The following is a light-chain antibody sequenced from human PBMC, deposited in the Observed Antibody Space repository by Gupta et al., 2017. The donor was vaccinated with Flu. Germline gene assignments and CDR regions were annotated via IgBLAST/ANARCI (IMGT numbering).Light chain of an antibody. CDR2: GAS. Sequence: SPSSMSASVGDRVIITCRASQNINNYLAWFQQKPGKAPNSLIYGASRLQSGVPSRFSGSGSGTDFTLTIDNLQAEDFATYSCQQYNTFPLTFGGGTKVEI. J-gene: IGKJ4*01. V-gene: IGKV1-16*01. CDR1: QNINNY. CDR3: QQYNTFPLT.